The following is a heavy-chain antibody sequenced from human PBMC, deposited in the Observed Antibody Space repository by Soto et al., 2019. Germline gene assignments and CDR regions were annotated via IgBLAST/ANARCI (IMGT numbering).Heavy chain of an antibody. CDR3: ARIYCTKTTCDSWFDP. CDR2: VDPRDSYV. J-gene: IGHJ5*02. Sequence: PXESLKLSCTCFGYTFTTFWISLVLQMPGKGLEWLGRVDPRDSYVTYNPSFEGHVTISADKSISTAYLQWGSLKASDTAMYFCARIYCTKTTCDSWFDPWGQGTLVTVSS. D-gene: IGHD2-8*01. CDR1: GYTFTTFW. V-gene: IGHV5-10-1*01.